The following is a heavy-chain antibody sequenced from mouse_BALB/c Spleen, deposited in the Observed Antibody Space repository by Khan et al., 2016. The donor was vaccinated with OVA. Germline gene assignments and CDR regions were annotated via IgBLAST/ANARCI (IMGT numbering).Heavy chain of an antibody. Sequence: QVQLKQSGPGLVQPSQNLSITCTVAGFSLTNFGVHWIRQSPGKALEWLGVIWSGGSTDYNAAFISRLSITKDNSKSQIFFKMNSLQTDDTAIYYCARSGVFPYYAYGGIDYWGQGTSVTVSS. CDR1: GFSLTNFG. V-gene: IGHV2-4-1*01. J-gene: IGHJ4*01. D-gene: IGHD1-2*01. CDR3: ARSGVFPYYAYGGIDY. CDR2: IWSGGST.